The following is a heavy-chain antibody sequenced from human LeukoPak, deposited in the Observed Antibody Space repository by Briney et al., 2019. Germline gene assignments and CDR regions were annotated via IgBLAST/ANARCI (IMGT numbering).Heavy chain of an antibody. D-gene: IGHD5-12*01. CDR3: ARDRGHSGYDLYDY. V-gene: IGHV3-7*01. CDR1: GFTFSNYW. J-gene: IGHJ4*02. CDR2: IKQDGSEI. Sequence: PGGSLRLSCAASGFTFSNYWMGWVRQAPGKGLGLVATIKQDGSEIYYVDSVKGQFTITRDTAKDSLYLQMNSPRAEDTAVYYCARDRGHSGYDLYDYWGQGTLVTVSS.